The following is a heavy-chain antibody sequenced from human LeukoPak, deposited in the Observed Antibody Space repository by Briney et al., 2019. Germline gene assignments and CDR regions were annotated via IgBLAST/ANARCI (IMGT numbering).Heavy chain of an antibody. J-gene: IGHJ6*03. Sequence: PGGSLRLSCVASGLTFSSYAMNWVRQAPGEGLQWVSSISGSGGTTYIADPVKGRFTISRDNSKNTLFLEMNSLRVEDTALYYCAKGAVESLDYYFYMEVWGTGTTDTVSS. CDR1: GLTFSSYA. V-gene: IGHV3-23*01. CDR3: AKGAVESLDYYFYMEV. CDR2: ISGSGGTT.